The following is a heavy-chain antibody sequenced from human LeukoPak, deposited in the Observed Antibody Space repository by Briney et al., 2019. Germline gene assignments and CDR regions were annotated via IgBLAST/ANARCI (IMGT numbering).Heavy chain of an antibody. V-gene: IGHV6-1*01. CDR3: ARRLTQYDCFDP. CDR2: TYYRSTWYN. D-gene: IGHD2-2*01. CDR1: RDSVSSNSVT. Sequence: SQTLSLTCAISRDSVSSNSVTWNWIRQSPSRGLEWLGRTYYRSTWYNDYAVSVRGGITVNPDTSKNQFSLHLNSVTPEDTAVYYCARRLTQYDCFDPWGQGILVTVSS. J-gene: IGHJ5*02.